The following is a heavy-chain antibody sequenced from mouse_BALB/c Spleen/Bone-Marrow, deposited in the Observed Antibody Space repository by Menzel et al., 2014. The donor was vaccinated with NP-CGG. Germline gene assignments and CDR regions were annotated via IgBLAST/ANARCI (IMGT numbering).Heavy chain of an antibody. CDR2: IDPANGNT. CDR1: GFNIKDTY. V-gene: IGHV14-3*02. J-gene: IGHJ1*01. Sequence: EVKVEESGAELVKPGASVKLSCTASGFNIKDTYMHWVKQRPEQGLEWIGRIDPANGNTKYDPKFQGKATITADTSSNTAYLQLSSPTSEDTAVYYCATMITDWYFDVWGAGTTVTVSS. CDR3: ATMITDWYFDV. D-gene: IGHD2-4*01.